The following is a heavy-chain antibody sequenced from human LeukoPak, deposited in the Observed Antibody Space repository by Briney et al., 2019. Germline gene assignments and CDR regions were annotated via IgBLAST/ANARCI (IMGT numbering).Heavy chain of an antibody. CDR1: GFTFSSYA. V-gene: IGHV3-23*01. CDR3: AKIGDCTSTTCSDFDY. J-gene: IGHJ4*02. D-gene: IGHD2-2*01. CDR2: ISGSGGRT. Sequence: GGSLRLSCAASGFTFSSYAMTWVRQAPGKGLEWVSTISGSGGRTYSPDSVKGRFTISRDNSRNTLYLQMNSLSTEDTAVYYCAKIGDCTSTTCSDFDYWGQGTLVTVSS.